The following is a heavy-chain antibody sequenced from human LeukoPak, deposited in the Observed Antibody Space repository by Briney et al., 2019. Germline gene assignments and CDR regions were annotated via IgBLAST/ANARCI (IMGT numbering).Heavy chain of an antibody. CDR1: GYTFTSYG. D-gene: IGHD3-22*01. Sequence: ASVKVSCKASGYTFTSYGISWVRQAPGQGLEWMGWISAYNGNTNYAQKLQGRVTMTTDTSTSTAYMELRSLRSDDTAVYYCAREVYYYDSSGYYCPVWFDYWGQGTLVTVSS. CDR2: ISAYNGNT. V-gene: IGHV1-18*01. J-gene: IGHJ4*02. CDR3: AREVYYYDSSGYYCPVWFDY.